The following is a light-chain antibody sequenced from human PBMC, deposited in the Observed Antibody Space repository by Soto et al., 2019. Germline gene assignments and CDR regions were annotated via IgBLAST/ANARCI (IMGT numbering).Light chain of an antibody. Sequence: QSVLTQPPSASGTPGQRVTISCSGRSSNIGSNSVTWYQQLPGTAPKVLIYTHNQRPSGVPDRFSGSKSGTSASLAISGLQSEDEADYYCAAWDDSLNGPVFGGGTKVTVL. CDR1: SSNIGSNS. CDR2: THN. J-gene: IGLJ3*02. CDR3: AAWDDSLNGPV. V-gene: IGLV1-44*01.